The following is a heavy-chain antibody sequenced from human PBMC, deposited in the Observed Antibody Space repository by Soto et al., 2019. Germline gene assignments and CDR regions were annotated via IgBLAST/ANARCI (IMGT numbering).Heavy chain of an antibody. CDR3: ARGVRTGFYGMDV. Sequence: SVKVSCKASGGTLSNYALSWVRQAPGQGLERVGGIIPIFGTSNYAQNFQGRVTITADESTSTAYMELSSLRSEDTAVYYCARGVRTGFYGMDVWGQGTTVTVSS. CDR1: GGTLSNYA. J-gene: IGHJ6*02. V-gene: IGHV1-69*13. D-gene: IGHD3-10*01. CDR2: IIPIFGTS.